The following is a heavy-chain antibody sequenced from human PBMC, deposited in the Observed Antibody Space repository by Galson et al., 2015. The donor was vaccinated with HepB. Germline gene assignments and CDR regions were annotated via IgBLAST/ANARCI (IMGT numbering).Heavy chain of an antibody. CDR3: ARHRAFYDFWSGYYTDYYYYYMDV. D-gene: IGHD3-3*01. CDR2: IYPGDSDT. J-gene: IGHJ6*03. V-gene: IGHV5-51*01. Sequence: QSGAEVKKPGESLKISCKGSGYSFTSYWIGWVRQMPGKGLEWMGIIYPGDSDTRYSPSFQGQVTISADKSISTAYLQWSSLKASDTAMYYCARHRAFYDFWSGYYTDYYYYYMDVWGKGTTVTVSS. CDR1: GYSFTSYW.